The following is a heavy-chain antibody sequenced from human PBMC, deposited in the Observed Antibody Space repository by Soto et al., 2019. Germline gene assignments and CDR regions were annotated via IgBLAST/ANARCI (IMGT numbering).Heavy chain of an antibody. CDR3: ARGAALAGKLDL. V-gene: IGHV3-21*06. J-gene: IGHJ4*02. Sequence: EVQLVESGGGLVKPGGSVRLSCEDSGFTFTSDSMTWVRQSPGKGLEWVSSISSHGRDIFYADSVKGRFTISRDNAKDSLHLQMNSLTGEDSAVYYCARGAALAGKLDLWGQGTLVTVSS. CDR1: GFTFTSDS. D-gene: IGHD6-19*01. CDR2: ISSHGRDI.